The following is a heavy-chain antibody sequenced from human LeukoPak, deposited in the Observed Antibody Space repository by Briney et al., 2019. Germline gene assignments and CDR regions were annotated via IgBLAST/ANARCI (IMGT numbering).Heavy chain of an antibody. CDR3: ASEGGYSYFDR. D-gene: IGHD5-12*01. Sequence: GGSLRLSCAASGFTFSSYWMSWVRQAPGKGLEWVANIKQDGSEKYYVDSVKGRFTISRDNAKNSLYLQMNSLRAEDTAVYYCASEGGYSYFDRWGQGTLVTVSS. CDR1: GFTFSSYW. J-gene: IGHJ4*02. CDR2: IKQDGSEK. V-gene: IGHV3-7*01.